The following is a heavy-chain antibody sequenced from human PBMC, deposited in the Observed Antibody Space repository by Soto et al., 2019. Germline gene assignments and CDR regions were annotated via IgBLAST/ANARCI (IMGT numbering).Heavy chain of an antibody. Sequence: SETLSLTCTVSGGSISAYYWTLVRQPPGKGLEWIGNIYYTGNTNYNPSLKSRVTISVDTSKNQFSLKLSSVTAADTAVYYCARPSVAVTLGPFDYWGQGSLVTVSS. V-gene: IGHV4-59*01. CDR2: IYYTGNT. CDR3: ARPSVAVTLGPFDY. D-gene: IGHD6-19*01. CDR1: GGSISAYY. J-gene: IGHJ4*02.